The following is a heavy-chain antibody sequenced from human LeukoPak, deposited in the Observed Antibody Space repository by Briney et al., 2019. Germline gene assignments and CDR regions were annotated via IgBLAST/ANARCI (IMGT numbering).Heavy chain of an antibody. J-gene: IGHJ4*02. D-gene: IGHD3-22*01. CDR1: GYTLTDLS. CDR2: FDPEDGET. Sequence: GASVKVSCKVSGYTLTDLSMHWVRQAPGKGLEWMGGFDPEDGETIYAQNFQGRVTMTEDTSTDTAYMEVRSLRSEDTAVYYCATSSGYGFLFEYWGQGTLVTVSS. CDR3: ATSSGYGFLFEY. V-gene: IGHV1-24*01.